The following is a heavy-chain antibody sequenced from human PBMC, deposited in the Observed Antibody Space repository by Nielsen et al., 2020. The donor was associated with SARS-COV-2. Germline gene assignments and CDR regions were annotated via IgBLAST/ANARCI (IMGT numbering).Heavy chain of an antibody. CDR2: INPSGGST. CDR1: GYTFTSYY. CDR3: ARVSSAAGPFDY. J-gene: IGHJ4*02. V-gene: IGHV1-46*01. Sequence: ASVKVSCKASGYTFTSYYMHWVRQAPGQGLEWMGIINPSGGSTSYAQKFQGRVTMTRDTSISTAYMELSRLRSDDTAVYYCARVSSAAGPFDYWGQGTLVTVSS. D-gene: IGHD6-13*01.